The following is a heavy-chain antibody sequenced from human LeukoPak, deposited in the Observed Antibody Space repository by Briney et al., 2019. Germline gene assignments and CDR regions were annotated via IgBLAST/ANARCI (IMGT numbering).Heavy chain of an antibody. CDR1: GLPVSSNY. J-gene: IGHJ4*02. V-gene: IGHV3-66*01. CDR3: ARDVSHRHLDY. D-gene: IGHD2/OR15-2a*01. Sequence: GGSLRLSCAASGLPVSSNYMSWVRQPPGMGLEWVSVVYVDGSTYYADSVKGRFAISRDNSKNTLYLQMNSLRADDTAVYYCARDVSHRHLDYWGQGTLVTVSS. CDR2: VYVDGST.